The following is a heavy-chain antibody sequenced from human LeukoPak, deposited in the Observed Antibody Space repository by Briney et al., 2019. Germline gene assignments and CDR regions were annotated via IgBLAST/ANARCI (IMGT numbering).Heavy chain of an antibody. CDR1: GFTFSTFA. CDR2: IFPSGGEI. CDR3: AELGITMIGGV. V-gene: IGHV3-23*01. D-gene: IGHD3-10*02. J-gene: IGHJ6*04. Sequence: GGSLRLSCAASGFTFSTFAMIWVRQPPGKGLEWVSSIFPSGGEIHYADSVRGRFTISRDNSKSTLYLQMNSLRAEDTAVYYCAELGITMIGGVWGKGTTVTISS.